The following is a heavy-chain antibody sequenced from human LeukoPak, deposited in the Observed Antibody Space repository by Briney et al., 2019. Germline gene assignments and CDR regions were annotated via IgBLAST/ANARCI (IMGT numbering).Heavy chain of an antibody. V-gene: IGHV3-30*04. Sequence: GGSLRLSCAASGFTFSSYAMHWVRQAPGKGLEWVAVISYDGSNKYYADSVKGRFTISRDNSKNTLYLQMNSLRAEDTAVYYCARGRGYSYGLGYFDYWGQGTLVTVSS. CDR3: ARGRGYSYGLGYFDY. J-gene: IGHJ4*02. CDR2: ISYDGSNK. CDR1: GFTFSSYA. D-gene: IGHD5-18*01.